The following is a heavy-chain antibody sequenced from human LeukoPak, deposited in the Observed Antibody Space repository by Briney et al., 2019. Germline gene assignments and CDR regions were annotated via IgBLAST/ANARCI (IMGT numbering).Heavy chain of an antibody. D-gene: IGHD3-16*01. CDR2: IHYSGNT. CDR3: ARVNPVTTMGDRFDP. V-gene: IGHV4-59*01. J-gene: IGHJ5*02. CDR1: GGSISNYY. Sequence: SETLSLTCTVSGGSISNYYWNWIRQPPGKGLEWIGDIHYSGNTNYKYSLKSRVTIPADTSKNQLSLKLSSLTAADTAVYYCARVNPVTTMGDRFDPWGQGSLVTVSS.